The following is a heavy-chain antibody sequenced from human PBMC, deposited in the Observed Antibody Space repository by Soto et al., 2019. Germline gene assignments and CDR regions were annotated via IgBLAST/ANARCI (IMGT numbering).Heavy chain of an antibody. J-gene: IGHJ4*02. CDR1: GFIFNNFT. CDR3: AKGSHLDC. CDR2: ISPSGGIT. Sequence: GGSLRLSCSASGFIFNNFTMNWVRQAPGKGLEWVSAISPSGGITYNADSVRGRFTISRDNSKNSLSLQMDSLRVDDTAIYYCAKGSHLDCWGQGILVTVSS. V-gene: IGHV3-23*01.